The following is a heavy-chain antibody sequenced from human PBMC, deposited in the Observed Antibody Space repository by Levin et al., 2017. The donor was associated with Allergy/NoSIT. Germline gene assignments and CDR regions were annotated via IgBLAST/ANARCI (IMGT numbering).Heavy chain of an antibody. V-gene: IGHV3-66*01. Sequence: GGSLRLSCAVSGFTVSSNHMSWVRQAPGKGLEWVSVIYSGGNTYYVDSVKGRFTISKDNSKNTLYLQMNSLRAEDTAVYYCAREVRYGSGRGIDYWGQGTLVTVSS. J-gene: IGHJ4*02. D-gene: IGHD3-10*01. CDR3: AREVRYGSGRGIDY. CDR1: GFTVSSNH. CDR2: IYSGGNT.